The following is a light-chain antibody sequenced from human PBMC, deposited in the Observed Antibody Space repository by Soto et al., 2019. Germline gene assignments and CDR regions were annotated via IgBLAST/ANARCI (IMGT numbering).Light chain of an antibody. CDR1: TSDIGAYNY. J-gene: IGLJ2*01. CDR3: CSYAGYYTLL. CDR2: GVS. Sequence: QSALTQPRSVSGSPGQSVTISCTGTTSDIGAYNYVSWYQQHPGKAPKLIIYGVSKRPSGVPERFSGSKSDSTASLTISGLQDDDEADYYCCSYAGYYTLLFGGVTKVTVL. V-gene: IGLV2-11*01.